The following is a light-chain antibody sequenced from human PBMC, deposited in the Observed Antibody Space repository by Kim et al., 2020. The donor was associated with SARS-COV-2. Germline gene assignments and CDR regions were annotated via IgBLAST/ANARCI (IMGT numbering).Light chain of an antibody. CDR2: STS. CDR1: ESVGTL. J-gene: IGKJ4*01. CDR3: HQSHTYPLT. Sequence: DIQMTQSPSALSASVGDTVTITCRASESVGTLLSWFQQRPGKAPNLLIYSTSSLAAGVPSRFSGSGSVTEFSLTIRGLQPEDFATYFCHQSHTYPLTFGGGTKVEI. V-gene: IGKV1-5*03.